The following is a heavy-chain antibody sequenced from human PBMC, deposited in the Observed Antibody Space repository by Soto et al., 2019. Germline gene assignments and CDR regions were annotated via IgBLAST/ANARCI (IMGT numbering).Heavy chain of an antibody. Sequence: GSLRLSCAASGFTFSSYWMSWVRQAPGKGLEWVANIKQDGSEKYYVDSVKGRFTISRDNAKNSLYLQMNSLRAEDTAVYYCARQYKYSSSSASGYWGQGTLVTVSS. CDR3: ARQYKYSSSSASGY. D-gene: IGHD6-6*01. J-gene: IGHJ4*02. V-gene: IGHV3-7*01. CDR2: IKQDGSEK. CDR1: GFTFSSYW.